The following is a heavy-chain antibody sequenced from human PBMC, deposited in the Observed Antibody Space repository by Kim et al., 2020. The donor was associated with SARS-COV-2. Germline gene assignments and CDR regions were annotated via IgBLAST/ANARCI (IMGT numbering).Heavy chain of an antibody. D-gene: IGHD1-1*01. J-gene: IGHJ4*02. V-gene: IGHV3-30-3*01. CDR1: GFTFSSYD. CDR3: AREYNWNVGY. CDR2: ISYDGSNE. Sequence: GGSLRLSCAASGFTFSSYDMHWVRQAPGKGLEWLAVISYDGSNEYYADSVKGRFTISRDNSKNTLYMQMNSLRAEDTAVYYCAREYNWNVGYWGQGTLVTVDS.